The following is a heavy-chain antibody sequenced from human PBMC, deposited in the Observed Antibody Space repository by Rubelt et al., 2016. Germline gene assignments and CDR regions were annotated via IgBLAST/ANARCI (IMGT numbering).Heavy chain of an antibody. CDR1: GFTFSSYA. CDR3: AKGSRDYGGKLAY. V-gene: IGHV3-23*01. J-gene: IGHJ4*02. CDR2: ISGSDTRT. Sequence: EVQLLESGGGLVQPGGSLRLSCAASGFTFSSYAMSWVRQAPGKGLEWVSGISGSDTRTYYADSVKGQFTISRDNSKNTRYRQMTRLRAEDTAVYYCAKGSRDYGGKLAYWGQGTLVTVSS. D-gene: IGHD4-23*01.